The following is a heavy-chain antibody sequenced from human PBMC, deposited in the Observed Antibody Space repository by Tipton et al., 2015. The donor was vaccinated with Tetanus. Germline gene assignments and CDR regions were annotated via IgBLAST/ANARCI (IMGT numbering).Heavy chain of an antibody. CDR3: ARQWDSVGLSAFDI. CDR1: GFIISDKC. V-gene: IGHV3-53*01. D-gene: IGHD1-26*01. Sequence: SLRLSCAASGFIISDKCISWVRQAPGKGLEWVSNICSGSSTYYADSAKGRFTISRDNSKNTVYLQMSSLRAEDTAVYYCARQWDSVGLSAFDIWGQGTLVTVSS. CDR2: ICSGSST. J-gene: IGHJ3*02.